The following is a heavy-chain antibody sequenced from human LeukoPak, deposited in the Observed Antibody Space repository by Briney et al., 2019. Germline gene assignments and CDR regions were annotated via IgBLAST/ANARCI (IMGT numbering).Heavy chain of an antibody. CDR3: AKDYDIVVVPAAIDY. CDR1: GFTVSSNY. Sequence: PGGSLRLSCAASGFTVSSNYMSWVRQAPGKGLEWVSAISGSGGSTYYADSVKGRFTISRDNSKNTLYLQMNSLRAEDTAVYYCAKDYDIVVVPAAIDYWGQGTLVTVSS. J-gene: IGHJ4*02. D-gene: IGHD2-2*01. CDR2: ISGSGGST. V-gene: IGHV3-23*01.